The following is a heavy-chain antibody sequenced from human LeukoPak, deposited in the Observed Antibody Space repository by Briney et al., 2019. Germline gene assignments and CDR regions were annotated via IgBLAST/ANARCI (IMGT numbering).Heavy chain of an antibody. CDR2: IYYTGST. V-gene: IGHV4-59*01. Sequence: SETLSLTCTVSGGSISSYYWSWLRQPPGKGPEWIGYIYYTGSTNYNPSLKSRVTISVDTSKNQFSLRLSSVTAADTAVYYCARDLGILYGMDVWGQGTTVTVSS. CDR1: GGSISSYY. J-gene: IGHJ6*02. CDR3: ARDLGILYGMDV. D-gene: IGHD1-14*01.